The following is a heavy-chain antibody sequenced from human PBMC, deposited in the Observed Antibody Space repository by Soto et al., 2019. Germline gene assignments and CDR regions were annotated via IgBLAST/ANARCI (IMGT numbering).Heavy chain of an antibody. J-gene: IGHJ5*01. V-gene: IGHV4-30-4*01. CDR2: IYKSATT. D-gene: IGHD7-27*01. Sequence: SETLSLTCSVSGDSISNLDYFWAWIRQPPGQALEYIGYIYKSATTYYNPSFESRVAISVDTSKSQFSLDVTSVTAADTAVYFCARGRYCLTGRCFPNWFDSWGQGALVTV. CDR3: ARGRYCLTGRCFPNWFDS. CDR1: GDSISNLDYF.